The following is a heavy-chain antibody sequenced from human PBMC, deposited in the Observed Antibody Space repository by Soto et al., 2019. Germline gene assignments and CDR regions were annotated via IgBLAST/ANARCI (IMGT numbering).Heavy chain of an antibody. CDR3: AADSGRGGRAFDH. CDR1: DASITNFF. V-gene: IGHV4-4*07. J-gene: IGHJ4*01. CDR2: LYLGGAP. Sequence: QVQIQESGPGLVTPSDTLSLTCTVSDASITNFFWNWVRQPAGGPLEWIGRLYLGGAPTYNPSLRSRLVISADTSKNQVALKLTSVTAADTAVDYCAADSGRGGRAFDHWGHGALATVSS. D-gene: IGHD3-10*01.